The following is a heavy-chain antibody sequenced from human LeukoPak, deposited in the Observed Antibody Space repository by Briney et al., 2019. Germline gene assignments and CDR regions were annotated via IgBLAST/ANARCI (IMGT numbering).Heavy chain of an antibody. CDR1: GYPFTTYY. J-gene: IGHJ4*02. V-gene: IGHV1-46*01. CDR2: INIPSGGST. CDR3: TRELGGSYNDY. D-gene: IGHD1-26*01. Sequence: GASVKVSCKASGYPFTTYYIHWVRQAPGQGLEWVGIINIPSGGSTSYGQKFQGRVTMTRDTSTSTVYMELSSLRSEDTAVYYCTRELGGSYNDYWGQGTPVTVSS.